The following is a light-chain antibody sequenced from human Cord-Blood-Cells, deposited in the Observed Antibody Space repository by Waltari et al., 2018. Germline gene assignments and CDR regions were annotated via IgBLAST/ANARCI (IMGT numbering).Light chain of an antibody. Sequence: SYELTQPPSVSVSPGQTASITCSGDKLGDKYACWYQQKPGQFPVLVIYQDSKRPSASPERFSGSNSGNTATLTISGTQAMDEADYYCQAWDSSTVVFGGGTKLTVL. J-gene: IGLJ2*01. CDR3: QAWDSSTVV. V-gene: IGLV3-1*01. CDR1: KLGDKY. CDR2: QDS.